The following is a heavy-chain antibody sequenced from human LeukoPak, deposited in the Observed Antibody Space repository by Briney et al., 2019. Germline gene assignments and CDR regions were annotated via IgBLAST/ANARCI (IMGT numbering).Heavy chain of an antibody. V-gene: IGHV3-30*02. CDR1: GFTFSSYG. CDR3: AKDWEYCSGGSCRTYGGLDY. J-gene: IGHJ4*02. D-gene: IGHD2-15*01. CDR2: IRYDGNNK. Sequence: NPGGSLRLSCGASGFTFSSYGMHWVRQAPGKGLEWVAFIRYDGNNKYQPDSVKGRFTISRYNSKNTLYLQMNSLRAEDTAVYYCAKDWEYCSGGSCRTYGGLDYWDQGTLVTVSS.